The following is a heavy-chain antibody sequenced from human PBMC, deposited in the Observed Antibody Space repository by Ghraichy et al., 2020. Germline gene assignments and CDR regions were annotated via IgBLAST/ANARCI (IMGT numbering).Heavy chain of an antibody. CDR3: AKDLWFGELYRVDY. V-gene: IGHV3-23*01. D-gene: IGHD3-10*01. CDR2: ISGSGGST. CDR1: GFTFSSYA. J-gene: IGHJ4*02. Sequence: GGSLRLSCAASGFTFSSYAMSWVRQAPGKGLEWVSAISGSGGSTYYADSVKGRFTISRDNSKNTLYLQMNSLRAEDTAVYYCAKDLWFGELYRVDYWGQGTLVTVSS.